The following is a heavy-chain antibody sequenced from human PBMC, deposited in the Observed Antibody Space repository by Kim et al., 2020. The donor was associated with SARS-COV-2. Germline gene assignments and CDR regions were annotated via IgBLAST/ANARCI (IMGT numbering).Heavy chain of an antibody. V-gene: IGHV3-15*01. J-gene: IGHJ4*02. Sequence: GGSLRLSCAATGFTFSNGWMSWVRQAPGRGLEWVGRIRSNTAGGTTDFAAPVKGRFTISRDNSKNTLYLLMNSLKTEDTAVYYCTTAYRSIFDYWGRGTLVTVSS. CDR1: GFTFSNGW. CDR2: IRSNTAGGTT. CDR3: TTAYRSIFDY. D-gene: IGHD1-26*01.